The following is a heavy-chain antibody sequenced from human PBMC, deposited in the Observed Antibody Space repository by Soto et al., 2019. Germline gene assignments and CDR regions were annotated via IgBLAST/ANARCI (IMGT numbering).Heavy chain of an antibody. J-gene: IGHJ5*02. V-gene: IGHV2-26*01. CDR2: IFSNDEK. Sequence: QVTLKESGPVLVKPTETLTLTCTVSGFSLSNAKMGVSWIRQPPGKALEWLAHIFSNDEKSYSTSLKSRLTIPKDTSNSQVVLTMTNMDPVDTATYYCARAFGELDTREFAPWGQGTLVTVSS. CDR3: ARAFGELDTREFAP. D-gene: IGHD3-10*01. CDR1: GFSLSNAKMG.